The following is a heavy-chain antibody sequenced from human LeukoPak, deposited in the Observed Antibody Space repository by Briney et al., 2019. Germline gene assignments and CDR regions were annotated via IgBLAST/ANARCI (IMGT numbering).Heavy chain of an antibody. Sequence: GGSLRLSCAASGFTFSSYAMSWVRQAPGKGPEWVSVISGNGGRTYYADSVKGRFTISRDNSKNTLYLQMNSLRGEDTAVYYCAKVRDLDTVLGRFDNWGQGTLVTVSS. CDR1: GFTFSSYA. CDR3: AKVRDLDTVLGRFDN. V-gene: IGHV3-23*01. J-gene: IGHJ5*02. D-gene: IGHD5-18*01. CDR2: ISGNGGRT.